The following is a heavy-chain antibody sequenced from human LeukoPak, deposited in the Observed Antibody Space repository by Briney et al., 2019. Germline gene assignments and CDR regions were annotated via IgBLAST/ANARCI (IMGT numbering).Heavy chain of an antibody. CDR3: ARDDYYDSSGPSAFDI. Sequence: GGSLRLSCAASGFTFSSYWMSWVRQAPGKGLEWVANIKQDGSEKYYVDSVKGRFTISRDNAKNSLYLQMNSLRAEGTAVYYCARDDYYDSSGPSAFDIWGQGTMVTVSS. CDR2: IKQDGSEK. V-gene: IGHV3-7*01. D-gene: IGHD3-22*01. J-gene: IGHJ3*02. CDR1: GFTFSSYW.